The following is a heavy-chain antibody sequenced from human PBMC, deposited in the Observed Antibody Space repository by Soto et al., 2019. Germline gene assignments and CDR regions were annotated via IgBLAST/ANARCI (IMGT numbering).Heavy chain of an antibody. CDR3: ASPGCTSSSQADGMDV. Sequence: GESLKISCKGSGYSFTSYWIGWVRQMPGKGLEWMGIIYPGDSDTRYSPSFQGQVTISADKSISTAYLQWSSLKASDTAMYYCASPGCTSSSQADGMDVWGQGTTVTVSS. CDR1: GYSFTSYW. D-gene: IGHD6-6*01. V-gene: IGHV5-51*01. CDR2: IYPGDSDT. J-gene: IGHJ6*02.